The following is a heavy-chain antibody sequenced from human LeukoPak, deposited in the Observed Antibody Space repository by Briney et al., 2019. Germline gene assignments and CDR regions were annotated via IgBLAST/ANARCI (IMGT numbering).Heavy chain of an antibody. CDR2: IYTSGST. CDR1: GGSISSSSYY. V-gene: IGHV4-39*07. Sequence: SETLSLTCTVSGGSISSSSYYWGWIRQPPGKGLEWIGGIYTSGSTDYNPSLMSRVTMSVDTSKNQFSLKLSSVTAADTAVYYCARDLAARPGMDVWGKGTTVTVSS. D-gene: IGHD6-6*01. J-gene: IGHJ6*03. CDR3: ARDLAARPGMDV.